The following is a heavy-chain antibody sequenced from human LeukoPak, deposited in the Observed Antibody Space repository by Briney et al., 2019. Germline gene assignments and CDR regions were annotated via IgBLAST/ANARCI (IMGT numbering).Heavy chain of an antibody. Sequence: SQTLSLTCAISGDSVSSNMLWNWIRQSPSRGLEWLGRTYYRSKWYNDHAVSVKSRITINPDTSKNQFSLQLNSVTPEDTAVYYCARDYENYFDYWGQGTLVTVSS. CDR1: GDSVSSNML. CDR3: ARDYENYFDY. V-gene: IGHV6-1*01. D-gene: IGHD3-3*01. CDR2: TYYRSKWYN. J-gene: IGHJ4*02.